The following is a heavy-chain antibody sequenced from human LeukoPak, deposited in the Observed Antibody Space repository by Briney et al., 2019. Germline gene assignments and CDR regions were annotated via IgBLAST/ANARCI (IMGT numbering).Heavy chain of an antibody. CDR2: IYYSGST. D-gene: IGHD3-10*01. J-gene: IGHJ4*02. Sequence: SETLSLTCTVSGGSISSSSYYWGWIRQPPGKGLEWIGSIYYSGSTYYNPSLKSRVTISVDTSKNQFSLKLSSVTAADTAVYYCARHIFQGWFGELRAPHPPDYWGQGTLVTVSS. CDR1: GGSISSSSYY. V-gene: IGHV4-39*01. CDR3: ARHIFQGWFGELRAPHPPDY.